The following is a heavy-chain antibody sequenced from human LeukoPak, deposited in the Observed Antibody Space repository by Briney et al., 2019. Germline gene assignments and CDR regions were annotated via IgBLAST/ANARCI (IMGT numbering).Heavy chain of an antibody. CDR1: GFTFSSYS. J-gene: IGHJ4*02. CDR3: ARGPHYYDSSGFPRVHSHRGDY. Sequence: PGGSLRLSCAASGFTFSSYSMNWVRQAPGKGLEWVSSISSSSYIYYADSVKGRFTISRDNAKNSLYLQMNSLRAEDTAVYYCARGPHYYDSSGFPRVHSHRGDYWGQGTLVTVSS. CDR2: ISSSSYI. V-gene: IGHV3-21*01. D-gene: IGHD3-22*01.